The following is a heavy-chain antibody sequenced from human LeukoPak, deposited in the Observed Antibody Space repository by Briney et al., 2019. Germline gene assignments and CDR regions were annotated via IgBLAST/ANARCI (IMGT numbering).Heavy chain of an antibody. V-gene: IGHV3-48*01. Sequence: GGSLRLSCAASGFTFSSYEMNWVRQAPGKGLEWVSSISSSSSTIYYADSVKGRFTISRDNAKNSLYLQMNSLRAEDTAVYYCARAERWELRSNWFDPWGQGTLVTVSS. CDR3: ARAERWELRSNWFDP. CDR2: ISSSSSTI. J-gene: IGHJ5*02. D-gene: IGHD1-26*01. CDR1: GFTFSSYE.